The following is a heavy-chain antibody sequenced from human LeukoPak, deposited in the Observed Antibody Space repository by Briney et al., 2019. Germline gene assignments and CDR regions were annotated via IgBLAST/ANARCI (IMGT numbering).Heavy chain of an antibody. CDR1: GYTFTSYV. Sequence: GASVKVSCKASGYTFTSYVISWGRQAPGQGLEWMGWISAYNGNTNYAQKLQGRVTMTTDTSTITAYMELRSLRSDDTAVYYCARDAVGGGDCHYWGQGTLVTVSS. V-gene: IGHV1-18*01. J-gene: IGHJ4*02. CDR3: ARDAVGGGDCHY. CDR2: ISAYNGNT. D-gene: IGHD2-21*02.